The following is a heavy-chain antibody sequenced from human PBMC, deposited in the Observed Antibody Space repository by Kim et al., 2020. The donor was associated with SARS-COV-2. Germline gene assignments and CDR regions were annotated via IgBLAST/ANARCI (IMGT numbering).Heavy chain of an antibody. Sequence: GGSLRLSCAASGFTFSSYGMHWVRQAPGKGLEWVAVISYDGSNKYYADSVKGRFTISRDNSKNTLYLQMNSLRAEDTAVYYCAKGGIGYCSSTSCYMDY. D-gene: IGHD2-2*02. V-gene: IGHV3-30*18. J-gene: IGHJ4*01. CDR1: GFTFSSYG. CDR3: AKGGIGYCSSTSCYMDY. CDR2: ISYDGSNK.